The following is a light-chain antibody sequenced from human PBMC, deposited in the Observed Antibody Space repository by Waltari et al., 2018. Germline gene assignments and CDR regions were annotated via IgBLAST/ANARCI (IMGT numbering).Light chain of an antibody. J-gene: IGLJ2*01. CDR3: SSYAGRNGVI. V-gene: IGLV2-8*01. CDR1: SSDVGAYNY. Sequence: QSALTQPPSASGSPGQSVTISCTGTSSDVGAYNYVSWSQQHPRKAPKLMLPEVTQRPSGVPDRFSGSKSGNTASLTVSGLQAEDEAVYYCSSYAGRNGVIFGGGTKLTVL. CDR2: EVT.